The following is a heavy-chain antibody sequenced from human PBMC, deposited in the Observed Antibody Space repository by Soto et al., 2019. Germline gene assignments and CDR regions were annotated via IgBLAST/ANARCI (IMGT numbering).Heavy chain of an antibody. J-gene: IGHJ6*03. CDR1: GFTFGDYA. V-gene: IGHV3-49*03. D-gene: IGHD3-3*01. CDR3: TRSTSYDFWSGYYPDYYYCMDV. CDR2: IRSKAYGGTT. Sequence: GGSLRLSCTASGFTFGDYAMSWFRQAPGKGLEWVGFIRSKAYGGTTEYAASVKGRFTISRDDSKSIAYLQMNSLKTEDTAVYYCTRSTSYDFWSGYYPDYYYCMDVWGKGTTVTVSS.